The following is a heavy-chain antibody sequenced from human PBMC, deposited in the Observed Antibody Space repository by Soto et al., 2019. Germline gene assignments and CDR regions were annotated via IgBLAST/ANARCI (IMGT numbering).Heavy chain of an antibody. D-gene: IGHD6-13*01. CDR3: ARDRVGYSPGGGGLKKYHYFDY. V-gene: IGHV6-1*01. CDR2: TYYRSKWYN. J-gene: IGHJ4*02. CDR1: GDSVSSNSAA. Sequence: PSQTLSLTCAISGDSVSSNSAAWNWIRQSSSRGLEWLGRTYYRSKWYNDYAVSVKSRITINPDTSKNQFSLQLNSVTPEDTAVYYCARDRVGYSPGGGGLKKYHYFDYWGQGTLVTVSS.